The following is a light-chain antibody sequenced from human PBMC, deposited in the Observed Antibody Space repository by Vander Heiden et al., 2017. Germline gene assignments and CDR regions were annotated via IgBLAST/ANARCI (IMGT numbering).Light chain of an antibody. Sequence: DVVLTQSPLHPPVPLRQPASIPSTASQSIVFSAGNTYLNWFQQRPGQSPRRLISRPSNRESGVPDRFSGSGSGTDFTLKISRVEAEDVGVYYCMQGTHWPYTLGQGTKLEIK. V-gene: IGKV2-30*01. CDR3: MQGTHWPYT. CDR2: RPS. J-gene: IGKJ2*01. CDR1: QSIVFSAGNTY.